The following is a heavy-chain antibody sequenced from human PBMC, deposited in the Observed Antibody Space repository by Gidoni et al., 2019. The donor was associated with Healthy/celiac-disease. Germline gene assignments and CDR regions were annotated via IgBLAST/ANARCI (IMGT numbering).Heavy chain of an antibody. CDR2: SYHSRST. V-gene: IGHV4-38-2*01. D-gene: IGHD3-22*01. CDR3: ARIRYYDSSGYWVGMDV. Sequence: QVQLQESGPGLVMLSETLSLTCAVYGYSISRGYYWGWNWQPTGKGLEWIGSSYHSRSTYYNPSLKSRVTISVDTSKNQFSLKLSSVTAADTAVYYCARIRYYDSSGYWVGMDVWGQGTTVTVSS. J-gene: IGHJ6*02. CDR1: GYSISRGYY.